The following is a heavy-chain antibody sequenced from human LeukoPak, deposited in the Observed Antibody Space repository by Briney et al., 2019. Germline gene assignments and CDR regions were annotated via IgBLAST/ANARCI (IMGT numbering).Heavy chain of an antibody. Sequence: GGSLRLSCAASGFTVSNNYMTWVRQTPGKGLEWVSVIYSGGSTYYADSVKGRFTISRDNSKNTLCLQMYSLRAEDTAVYYCARRSPINWGIDYWGQGTLATVSS. D-gene: IGHD7-27*01. J-gene: IGHJ4*02. CDR1: GFTVSNNY. V-gene: IGHV3-66*04. CDR2: IYSGGST. CDR3: ARRSPINWGIDY.